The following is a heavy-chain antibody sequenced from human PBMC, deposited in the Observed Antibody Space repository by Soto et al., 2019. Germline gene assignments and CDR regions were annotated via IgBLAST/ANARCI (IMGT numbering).Heavy chain of an antibody. J-gene: IGHJ4*02. V-gene: IGHV3-21*01. Sequence: EVQLVESGGGLVKPGGSLRLSCAASGFTFSSYSMNWVRQAPGKGLEWVSSISSSSSYLYYADSVKGRFTISGDNAKNSLYLQMSSLRAEDTAVYYCARESGSYFLGLDYWGQGTLVTVSS. CDR3: ARESGSYFLGLDY. CDR1: GFTFSSYS. D-gene: IGHD1-26*01. CDR2: ISSSSSYL.